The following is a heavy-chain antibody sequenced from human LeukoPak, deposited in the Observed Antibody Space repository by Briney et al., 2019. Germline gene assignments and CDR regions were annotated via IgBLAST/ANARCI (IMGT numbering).Heavy chain of an antibody. D-gene: IGHD5-18*01. CDR3: TGGYSYGYVLFDY. Sequence: GGSLRLSCAASGFTISNAWMSWVRQAPGKGLEWVGRIKSKTDGGTTDYAAPVKGRFTISRDDSKNTLYLQMNSLKTEDTAVYYCTGGYSYGYVLFDYWGQGTLVTVSS. CDR2: IKSKTDGGTT. CDR1: GFTISNAW. J-gene: IGHJ4*02. V-gene: IGHV3-15*01.